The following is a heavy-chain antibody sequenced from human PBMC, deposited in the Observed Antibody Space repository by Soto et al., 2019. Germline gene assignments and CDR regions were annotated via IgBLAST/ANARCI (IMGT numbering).Heavy chain of an antibody. CDR2: IYWDDDK. CDR3: AXGIVLVPXARXXXYYYYGMDV. D-gene: IGHD2-2*01. CDR1: GFSLSTSGVG. J-gene: IGHJ6*02. Sequence: QITLKESGPTLVKPTQTLTLTCTFSGFSLSTSGVGVGWIRQPPGKALEWLALIYWDDDKRYSPSLKSRLTITKDTSKNQVVLTMTNMDPVDTATYYCAXGIVLVPXARXXXYYYYGMDVWGQGTTVTVSS. V-gene: IGHV2-5*02.